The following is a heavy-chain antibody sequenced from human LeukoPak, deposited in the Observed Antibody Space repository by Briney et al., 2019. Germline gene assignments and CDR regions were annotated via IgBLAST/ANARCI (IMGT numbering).Heavy chain of an antibody. CDR2: INHSGST. J-gene: IGHJ6*03. D-gene: IGHD3-16*01. Sequence: SETLSLTCAVYGGSFSGYYWSWIRQPSGKGLEWIGEINHSGSTNYNPSLKSRAAISVDTSKNQFSLKLSSVTAADTAVYYCAREWGDYYYYYYMDVWGKGTTVTVSS. CDR3: AREWGDYYYYYYMDV. V-gene: IGHV4-34*01. CDR1: GGSFSGYY.